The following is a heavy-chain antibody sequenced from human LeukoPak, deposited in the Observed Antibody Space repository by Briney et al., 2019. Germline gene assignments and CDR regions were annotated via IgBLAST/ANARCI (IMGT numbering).Heavy chain of an antibody. CDR1: GFTFSSYE. V-gene: IGHV3-48*03. Sequence: GGSLRLSCAASGFTFSSYEMNWVRQAPGKGLEWVSYISSSGSTIYYADSVKGRFTISRDNAENSLYLQMNSLRAEDTAVYYCARRNSDLRYFDWFDPWGQGTLVTVSS. CDR3: ARRNSDLRYFDWFDP. CDR2: ISSSGSTI. J-gene: IGHJ5*02. D-gene: IGHD3-9*01.